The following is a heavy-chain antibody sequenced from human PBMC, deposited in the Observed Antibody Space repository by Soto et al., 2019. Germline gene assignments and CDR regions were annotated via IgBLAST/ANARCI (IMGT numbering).Heavy chain of an antibody. V-gene: IGHV3-23*01. CDR3: AKSLFGELGVADY. Sequence: LRLSCAASGFTFSSYAMSWVRQAPGKGLEWVSAISGSGGSTYYADSVKGRFTISRDNSKNTLYLQMNSLRAEDTAVYYCAKSLFGELGVADYWGQGTLVTVSS. CDR1: GFTFSSYA. D-gene: IGHD3-10*01. CDR2: ISGSGGST. J-gene: IGHJ4*02.